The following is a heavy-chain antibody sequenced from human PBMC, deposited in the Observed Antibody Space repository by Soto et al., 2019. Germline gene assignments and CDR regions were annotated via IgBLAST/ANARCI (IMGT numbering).Heavy chain of an antibody. V-gene: IGHV3-15*01. Sequence: GGSLRLSCAASGFTFSSAWMSWVRQAPGKGLEWVGRIKSKTDGGTTDYAAPVKGRFTISRDDSKNTLYLQMNSLKTEDTAVYYCTTHPYYYDSSGYYLTLGGAFDLWGQGTMVTVSS. D-gene: IGHD3-22*01. J-gene: IGHJ3*01. CDR1: GFTFSSAW. CDR2: IKSKTDGGTT. CDR3: TTHPYYYDSSGYYLTLGGAFDL.